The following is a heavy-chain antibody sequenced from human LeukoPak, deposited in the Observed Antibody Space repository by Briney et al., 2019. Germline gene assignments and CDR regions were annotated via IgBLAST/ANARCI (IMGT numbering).Heavy chain of an antibody. CDR3: VRNLAVAGTCFDS. CDR2: IKQDGSEK. J-gene: IGHJ4*02. V-gene: IGHV3-7*03. D-gene: IGHD6-19*01. CDR1: GFTFSSYW. Sequence: GSLRLSCAASGFTFSSYWMSWVRQAPGKGLEWVANIKQDGSEKYYVDSVKGRFTISRDNAESSLYLQMNSLRAEDTAVYYCVRNLAVAGTCFDSWGQGTLVTVSS.